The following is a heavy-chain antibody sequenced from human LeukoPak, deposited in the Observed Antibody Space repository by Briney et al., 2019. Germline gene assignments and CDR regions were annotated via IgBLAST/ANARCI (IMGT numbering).Heavy chain of an antibody. CDR1: GGTFSSYA. CDR2: IIPILGIA. CDR3: ARDSGSYSHFDY. Sequence: ASVKVSCKASGGTFSSYAISWVRQAPGQGLEWMGRIIPILGIANYAQKFQGRVTITADKSTSPAYMELSSLRSEDTAVYYCARDSGSYSHFDYWGQGTLVTVSS. D-gene: IGHD1-26*01. J-gene: IGHJ4*02. V-gene: IGHV1-69*04.